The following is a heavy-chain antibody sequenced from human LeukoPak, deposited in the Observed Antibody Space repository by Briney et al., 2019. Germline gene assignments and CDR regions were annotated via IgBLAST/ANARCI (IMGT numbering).Heavy chain of an antibody. D-gene: IGHD1-26*01. J-gene: IGHJ4*02. CDR1: RFTFDSYA. V-gene: IGHV3-23*01. CDR2: IVGSGGRT. Sequence: GGSLRLSCSESAASRFTFDSYAMTWVRQAPGKGLEWVSTIVGSGGRTYYADSVKGRFTTSRDNSKSTLYLQMSSLRVEDTATYFCAKEGDDSGDYWDQGTLVTVSS. CDR3: AKEGDDSGDY.